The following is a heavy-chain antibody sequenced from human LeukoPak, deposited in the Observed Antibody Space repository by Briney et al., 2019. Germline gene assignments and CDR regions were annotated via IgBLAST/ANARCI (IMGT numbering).Heavy chain of an antibody. V-gene: IGHV1-46*01. CDR3: AREGGSSSLRSEYYYYYMDV. CDR1: GYTFANYY. D-gene: IGHD6-13*01. J-gene: IGHJ6*03. Sequence: ASVKVSCKASGYTFANYYIHLVRQAPGQGLEWMGLINPSGGSTNYAQKFQGRVTMTRDTSTSTVYMELSSLRSDDTAVYYCAREGGSSSLRSEYYYYYMDVWGKGTTVTVSS. CDR2: INPSGGST.